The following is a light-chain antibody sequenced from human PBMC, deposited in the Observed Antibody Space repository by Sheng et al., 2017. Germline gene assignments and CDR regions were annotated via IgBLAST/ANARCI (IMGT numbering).Light chain of an antibody. V-gene: IGKV3-11*01. Sequence: EIVLTQSPATLSLSPGERATLSCWASQSVSRYLVWYQQKPGQAPRLLIYDASNRATGIPARFSGSGSGTDFTLTISSLEPEDFAVYYCQQRSNWLFTFGPGTKVDIK. J-gene: IGKJ3*01. CDR3: QQRSNWLFT. CDR2: DAS. CDR1: QSVSRY.